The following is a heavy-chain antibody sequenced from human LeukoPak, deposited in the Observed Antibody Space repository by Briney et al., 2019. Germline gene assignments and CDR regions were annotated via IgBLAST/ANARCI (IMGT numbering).Heavy chain of an antibody. Sequence: GASVKVSCKASGYTFAKYAIHWVRQAPGQRLEWMGWINAGNGNTRYTQKFQGGVTITRDTSASTAYMELSSLRSEDTAVYYCARGLLITSWGQGTLVTVSS. D-gene: IGHD3-3*01. CDR1: GYTFAKYA. J-gene: IGHJ4*02. CDR3: ARGLLITS. V-gene: IGHV1-3*01. CDR2: INAGNGNT.